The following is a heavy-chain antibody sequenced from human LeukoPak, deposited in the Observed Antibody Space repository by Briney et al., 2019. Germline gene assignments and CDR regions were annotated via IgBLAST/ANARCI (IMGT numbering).Heavy chain of an antibody. D-gene: IGHD3-9*01. CDR1: GFTFISYW. Sequence: GGSLRLSCAASGFTFISYWLTWVRQAPGKGLEWVANIKQDGSEKYYVGSVKGRFTISRDNAKNSLYLQMNSLRAEDTAVYYCARGALRYFDWLGGPFDPWGQGTLVTVSS. CDR3: ARGALRYFDWLGGPFDP. V-gene: IGHV3-7*01. J-gene: IGHJ5*02. CDR2: IKQDGSEK.